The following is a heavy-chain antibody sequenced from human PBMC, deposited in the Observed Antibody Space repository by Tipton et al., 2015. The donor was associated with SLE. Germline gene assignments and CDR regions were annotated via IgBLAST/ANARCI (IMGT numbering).Heavy chain of an antibody. J-gene: IGHJ4*02. V-gene: IGHV4-59*08. CDR2: IYYSGST. CDR3: ARRMVFGGDYFDY. Sequence: LRLSCTVSGGSISSYYWSWIRQPPGKGLEWIGYIYYSGSTNCNPSLKSRVTISVDTSKNQFSLKLSSVTAADTAVYYCARRMVFGGDYFDYWGQGTLVTVSS. D-gene: IGHD3-10*02. CDR1: GGSISSYY.